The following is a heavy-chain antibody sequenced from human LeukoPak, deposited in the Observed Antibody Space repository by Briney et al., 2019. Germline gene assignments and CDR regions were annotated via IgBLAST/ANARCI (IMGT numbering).Heavy chain of an antibody. J-gene: IGHJ5*02. CDR3: ARGRAHGDLSGWFDP. Sequence: GGSLRLSCAASGFTFSSYSMNWVRQAPGKGLEWVSSISSSSSYIYYADSVKGRFTISRDNAKNSLYLQMNSLRAEDTAVYYCARGRAHGDLSGWFDPWGQGTLVTVSS. V-gene: IGHV3-21*01. CDR2: ISSSSSYI. D-gene: IGHD4-17*01. CDR1: GFTFSSYS.